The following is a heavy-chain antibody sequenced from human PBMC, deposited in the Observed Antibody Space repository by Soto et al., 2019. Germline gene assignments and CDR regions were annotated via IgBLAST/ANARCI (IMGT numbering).Heavy chain of an antibody. CDR1: PLTFTNSA. Sequence: SVKVSCKTAPLTFTNSAVQWVRQARGQRLEWIGWIVVGSGNTNYAQKFQERVTITRDMSTSTAYMELSSLRSEDTAVYYCARIGYCSWCFDYWGQGALVTVSS. CDR2: IVVGSGNT. CDR3: ARIGYCSWCFDY. D-gene: IGHD6-13*01. J-gene: IGHJ4*02. V-gene: IGHV1-58*01.